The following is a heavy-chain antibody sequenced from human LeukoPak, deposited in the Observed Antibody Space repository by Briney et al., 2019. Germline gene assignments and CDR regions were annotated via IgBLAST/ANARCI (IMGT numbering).Heavy chain of an antibody. CDR2: IYSSGST. Sequence: PSETLSLTCTVSGGSATDYFWSWIRQPAGKGLEWIGRIYSSGSTNYNASLKSRVTMSVDTSKNQFSLKLSSVTAADTAVYYWAREVSARDGSLGRPFDYWGQGTLVTVSS. D-gene: IGHD5-24*01. J-gene: IGHJ4*02. CDR3: AREVSARDGSLGRPFDY. CDR1: GGSATDYF. V-gene: IGHV4-4*07.